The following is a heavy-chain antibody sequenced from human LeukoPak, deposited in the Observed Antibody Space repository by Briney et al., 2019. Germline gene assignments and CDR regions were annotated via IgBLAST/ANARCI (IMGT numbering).Heavy chain of an antibody. CDR2: TYYRSKWYN. J-gene: IGHJ3*02. Sequence: SQTLSLTCAISGDSVSSNSAAWNWIRQSPSRGLEWLGRTYYRSKWYNDYAVSVKSRITINPDTSKNQFSLQLNSVTPEDTAVYYCARVMMAHYSNYARDDAFDIWGQGTMVTVSS. CDR1: GDSVSSNSAA. CDR3: ARVMMAHYSNYARDDAFDI. D-gene: IGHD4-11*01. V-gene: IGHV6-1*01.